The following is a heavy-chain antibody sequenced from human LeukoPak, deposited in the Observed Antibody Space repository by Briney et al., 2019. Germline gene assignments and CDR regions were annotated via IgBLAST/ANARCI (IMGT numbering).Heavy chain of an antibody. CDR1: GGSISSYY. D-gene: IGHD3-9*01. CDR2: INHSGST. CDR3: AGGILTGYTIYY. J-gene: IGHJ4*02. Sequence: PSETLSLTCTVSGGSISSYYWSWIRQPPGKGLEWIGEINHSGSTNYNPSLKSRVTISVDTSKNQFSLKLSSVTAADTAVYYCAGGILTGYTIYYWGQGTLVTVSS. V-gene: IGHV4-34*01.